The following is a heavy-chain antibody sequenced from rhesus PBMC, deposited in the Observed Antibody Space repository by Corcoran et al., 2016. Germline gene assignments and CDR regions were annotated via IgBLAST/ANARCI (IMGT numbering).Heavy chain of an antibody. CDR3: SRGGEARRAAAGLFDY. CDR2: ISGSGGST. D-gene: IGHD6-31*01. Sequence: QVQLQESGPGLVKPSETLSLTCAVSGGSISSNYWSWIRQPPGKGLAGIGRISGSGGSTDYNPARKSRVTISTDTSKNQFSLKLSSVTAADTALYYCSRGGEARRAAAGLFDYWGQGVLVTVSS. CDR1: GGSISSNY. V-gene: IGHV4-173*01. J-gene: IGHJ4*01.